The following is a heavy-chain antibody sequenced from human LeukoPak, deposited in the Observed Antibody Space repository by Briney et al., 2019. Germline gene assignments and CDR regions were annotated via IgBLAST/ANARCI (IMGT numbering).Heavy chain of an antibody. CDR1: GGSISSDY. V-gene: IGHV4-59*05. Sequence: PSETLSLTCTVSGGSISSDYWNWIRQPPGKGLEWIGSIYYSGSTYYNPSLKSRVTISVDTSKNQFSLKLSSVTAADTAVYYCARHRAGRLGYCSSTSCQPFDPWGQGTLVTVSS. CDR3: ARHRAGRLGYCSSTSCQPFDP. D-gene: IGHD2-2*01. J-gene: IGHJ5*02. CDR2: IYYSGST.